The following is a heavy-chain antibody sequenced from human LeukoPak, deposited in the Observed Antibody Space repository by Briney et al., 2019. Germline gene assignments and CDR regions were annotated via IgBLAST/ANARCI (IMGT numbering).Heavy chain of an antibody. J-gene: IGHJ4*02. CDR2: ISYDGSNK. V-gene: IGHV3-30*04. CDR3: ARDRSTVTTGFDY. CDR1: GFTFSTYA. Sequence: GGPLRLSCAASGFTFSTYAIHWVRQAPGKGLEWVALISYDGSNKYYADSVKGRFTISRDNSKNTLYLQMNSLRAEDTAVYYCARDRSTVTTGFDYWGRGTLVTVSS. D-gene: IGHD4-17*01.